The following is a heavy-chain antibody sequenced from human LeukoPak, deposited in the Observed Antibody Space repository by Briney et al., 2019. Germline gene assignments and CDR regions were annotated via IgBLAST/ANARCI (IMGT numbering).Heavy chain of an antibody. Sequence: GGSLRLSCTASGFTFGDYAMSWFRQAPGKGLEWVGFIRSKAYGGTTEYAASVKGRFTISRDDSKSIAYLQMNSLKTEDTAVYYCTRSVACCNEKVGAVFDYWGQGTLVTVSS. CDR3: TRSVACCNEKVGAVFDY. V-gene: IGHV3-49*03. J-gene: IGHJ4*02. CDR1: GFTFGDYA. CDR2: IRSKAYGGTT. D-gene: IGHD1-26*01.